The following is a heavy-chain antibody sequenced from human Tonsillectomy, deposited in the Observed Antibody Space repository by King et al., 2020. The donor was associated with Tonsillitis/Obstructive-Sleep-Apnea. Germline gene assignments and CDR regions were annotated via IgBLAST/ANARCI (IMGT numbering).Heavy chain of an antibody. CDR2: IIPIYGTT. CDR1: GGTFSNYA. D-gene: IGHD3-22*01. J-gene: IGHJ5*02. Sequence: QLVQSGAEVKKPGSSVKVSCKASGGTFSNYAISWVRQAPGQGLEWMGGIIPIYGTTNYAQKFQGRVTITADGSTSTAHMELSSLRSEDTAVYYCASSGSVYWLLSNWFDPWGQGTLVTVSS. V-gene: IGHV1-69*01. CDR3: ASSGSVYWLLSNWFDP.